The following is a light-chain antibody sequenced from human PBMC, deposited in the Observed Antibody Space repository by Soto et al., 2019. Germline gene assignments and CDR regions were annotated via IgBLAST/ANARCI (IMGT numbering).Light chain of an antibody. CDR1: QDISNW. CDR2: AVS. CDR3: QQASSCPRT. J-gene: IGKJ1*01. V-gene: IGKV1-12*01. Sequence: DIQMTQSPSSVSASVGDRVTITCRASQDISNWLAWYQQQPGQAPKLLIYAVSSLPSGVPSRFSGSGSGTDFTLTISSLQPEDSATYYCQQASSCPRTFGQGTKVEIK.